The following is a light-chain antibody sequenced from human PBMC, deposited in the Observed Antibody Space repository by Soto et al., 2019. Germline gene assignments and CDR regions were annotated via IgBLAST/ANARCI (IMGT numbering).Light chain of an antibody. Sequence: DIQMTQSPSSLSAAVGDRVTITCRASQDINKYLNWYHQTPGKTPKLLIFYTSTLYSGVPSRFSGSRSGTDFTLTISSLQPEDVATYYCQQSYSSPYTFGQGTKVEIK. V-gene: IGKV1-39*01. J-gene: IGKJ2*01. CDR1: QDINKY. CDR3: QQSYSSPYT. CDR2: YTS.